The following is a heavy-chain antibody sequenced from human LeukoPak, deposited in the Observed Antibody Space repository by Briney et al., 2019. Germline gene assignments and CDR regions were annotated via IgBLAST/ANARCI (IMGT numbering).Heavy chain of an antibody. V-gene: IGHV1-2*02. CDR2: INPNSGGT. J-gene: IGHJ4*02. CDR3: ARVLEGFGYSGYDWDY. Sequence: GASVKVSCKASGYTFIGYYMHWVRQPPGQGLEWMGWINPNSGGTNYAQKFQGRVTMTRDTSISTAYMELSRLRFDDTAVYYCARVLEGFGYSGYDWDYWGQGTLVTVSS. CDR1: GYTFIGYY. D-gene: IGHD5-12*01.